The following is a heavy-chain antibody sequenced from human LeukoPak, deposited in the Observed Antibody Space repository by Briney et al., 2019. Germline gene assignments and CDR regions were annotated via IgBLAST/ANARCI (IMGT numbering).Heavy chain of an antibody. Sequence: GGSLRLSCAASRFRFNTYWMSWVRQAPGKGLEWVANIKQDGNEKYYADSVKGRFTISRDNAKNSLYLQMNSLRAEDTAVYYCASAKQEDYYYYYMDVWGKGTTVTISS. CDR3: ASAKQEDYYYYYMDV. CDR1: RFRFNTYW. CDR2: IKQDGNEK. D-gene: IGHD6-13*01. J-gene: IGHJ6*03. V-gene: IGHV3-7*03.